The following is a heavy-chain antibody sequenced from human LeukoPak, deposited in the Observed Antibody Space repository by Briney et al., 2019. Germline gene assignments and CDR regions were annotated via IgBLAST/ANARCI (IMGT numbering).Heavy chain of an antibody. Sequence: PSETLSLTCTVSGDSINSGSYYWGWVRQPPGKGLEWIANLHYTGTSFSYPSLKRRVTISVDTSKNQFSLRLRSVTAADTAVYYCARLRAYGDYGPYYFDFWGQGTLLAVSS. V-gene: IGHV4-39*01. CDR3: ARLRAYGDYGPYYFDF. D-gene: IGHD4-17*01. CDR1: GDSINSGSYY. J-gene: IGHJ4*02. CDR2: LHYTGTS.